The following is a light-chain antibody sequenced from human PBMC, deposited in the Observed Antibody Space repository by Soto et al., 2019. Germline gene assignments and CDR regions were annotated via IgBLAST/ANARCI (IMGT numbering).Light chain of an antibody. CDR3: QHAKSVPLT. Sequence: DIPMTQSPSSVSASVGDRVTITCRASQGISSWIVWYQQKPGRAPKLLIYAASSLQSGVPSRFSGSGSGTDFTLTISSLQPEDRATYYCQHAKSVPLTFGGGTKVEIK. J-gene: IGKJ4*01. CDR2: AAS. V-gene: IGKV1-12*01. CDR1: QGISSW.